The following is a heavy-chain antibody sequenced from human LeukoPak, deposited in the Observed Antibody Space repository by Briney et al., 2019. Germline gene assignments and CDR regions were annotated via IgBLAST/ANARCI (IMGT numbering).Heavy chain of an antibody. CDR1: GFTFSSYA. CDR2: ISGSGGST. Sequence: GGSLRLSCAASGFTFSSYAMSWVRQAPGKVLEWVSAISGSGGSTYYADSVKGRFTISRDNSKNTLYLQMNSLRAEDTAVYYCAKDGAYCGGDCYPYYFDYWGQGTLVTVSS. J-gene: IGHJ4*02. D-gene: IGHD2-21*02. V-gene: IGHV3-23*01. CDR3: AKDGAYCGGDCYPYYFDY.